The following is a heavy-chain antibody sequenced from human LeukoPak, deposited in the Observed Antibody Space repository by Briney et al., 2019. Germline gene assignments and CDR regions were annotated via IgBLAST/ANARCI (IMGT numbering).Heavy chain of an antibody. CDR2: IWYDGSNK. CDR1: GFTFSSYA. J-gene: IGHJ4*02. D-gene: IGHD3-3*01. V-gene: IGHV3-33*08. Sequence: GGSLRLSCAASGFTFSSYAMHWVRQAPGKGLEWVAVIWYDGSNKYYADSVKGRFTISRDNAKNSLYLQMNSLRAEDTAVYYCARPSGYYPYWGQGTLVTVSS. CDR3: ARPSGYYPY.